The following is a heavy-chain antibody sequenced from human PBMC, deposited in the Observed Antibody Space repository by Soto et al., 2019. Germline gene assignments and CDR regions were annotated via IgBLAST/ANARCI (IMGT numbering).Heavy chain of an antibody. CDR3: XSDENXXXXXXXXXPGLTQESYXXXXXXV. D-gene: IGHD1-26*01. J-gene: IGHJ6*02. CDR2: IIPIFGTA. V-gene: IGHV1-69*06. Sequence: QVQLVQSGAEVKKPGSSVKVSCKASGGTFSSYAISWVRQAPGQGLEWMGGIIPIFGTANYAQKFQGRVPNTTDKSTXXXXXXLISLRSEDXAXXXXXSDENXXXXXXXXXPGLTQESYXXXXXXVWGQG. CDR1: GGTFSSYA.